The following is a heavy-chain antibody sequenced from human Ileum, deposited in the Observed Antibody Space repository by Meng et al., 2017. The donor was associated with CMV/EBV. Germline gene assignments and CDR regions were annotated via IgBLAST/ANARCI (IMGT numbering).Heavy chain of an antibody. CDR2: IRYDGSNK. Sequence: TFSSYGMHWVRQAPGKGLEWVAFIRYDGSNKYYADSVKGRFTISRDNSKNTLYLQMNSLRAEDTAVYYCARTYCSSTSCYYYYGMDVWGQGTTVTVSS. J-gene: IGHJ6*02. CDR1: TFSSYG. D-gene: IGHD2-2*01. CDR3: ARTYCSSTSCYYYYGMDV. V-gene: IGHV3-30*02.